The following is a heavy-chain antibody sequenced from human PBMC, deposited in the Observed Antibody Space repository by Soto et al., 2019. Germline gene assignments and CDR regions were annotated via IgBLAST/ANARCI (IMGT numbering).Heavy chain of an antibody. J-gene: IGHJ4*02. CDR2: ISGSGGST. CDR3: AKDEYCSSTSCYAFDY. D-gene: IGHD2-2*01. Sequence: EVQLLESGGGLVQPGGSLRLSCAASGFTFSSYAMSWVRQAPGKGLEWVSAISGSGGSTYYADSVKGRFTISRDNSKNTLYLQMNSLRAEDTAVYYCAKDEYCSSTSCYAFDYWGQGTLVTVSS. V-gene: IGHV3-23*01. CDR1: GFTFSSYA.